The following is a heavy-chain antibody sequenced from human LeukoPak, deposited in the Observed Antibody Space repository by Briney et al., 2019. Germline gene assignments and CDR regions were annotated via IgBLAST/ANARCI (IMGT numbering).Heavy chain of an antibody. J-gene: IGHJ4*02. Sequence: ASVKVSCKASGYTITSYDINWVRQATGQGLEWMGWMNPNSGNTGYAQKFQGRVTMTRNTSISTAYMELSSLRSEDTAVYYCASGSTIFGVVPYLAFDYWGQGTLVTVSS. CDR1: GYTITSYD. CDR2: MNPNSGNT. V-gene: IGHV1-8*01. CDR3: ASGSTIFGVVPYLAFDY. D-gene: IGHD3-3*01.